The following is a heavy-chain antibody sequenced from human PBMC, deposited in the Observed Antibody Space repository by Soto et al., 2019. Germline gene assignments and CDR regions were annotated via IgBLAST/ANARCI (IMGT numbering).Heavy chain of an antibody. CDR3: TKDYRGYSYGAYGMDV. Sequence: EVQLVESGGGLVQPGRSLRLSCAASGFTFDDYAMHWVRQAPGKGLEWVSGISWNSGSIGYADSVKGRFTISRDNAKNSLYLQMNSLRAEDTALYYCTKDYRGYSYGAYGMDVWGQGTTVTVSS. CDR2: ISWNSGSI. CDR1: GFTFDDYA. V-gene: IGHV3-9*01. J-gene: IGHJ6*02. D-gene: IGHD5-18*01.